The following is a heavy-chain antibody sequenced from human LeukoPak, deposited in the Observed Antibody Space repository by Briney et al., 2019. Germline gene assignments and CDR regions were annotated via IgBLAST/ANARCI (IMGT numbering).Heavy chain of an antibody. CDR3: ARDRDSSGLRDFDL. D-gene: IGHD3-22*01. J-gene: IGHJ2*01. V-gene: IGHV4-59*01. CDR2: IYYSGNT. CDR1: GGSISSYY. Sequence: PSETLSLTCTVSGGSISSYYWSWIRRPPGKGLEWIGYIYYSGNTNYSPSLKSRVSISIDTSKNQFSLQLSSVTAADTAVYYCARDRDSSGLRDFDLWGRGTLVTVSA.